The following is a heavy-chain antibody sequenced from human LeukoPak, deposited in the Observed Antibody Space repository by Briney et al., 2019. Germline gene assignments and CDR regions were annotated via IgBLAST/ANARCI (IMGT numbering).Heavy chain of an antibody. Sequence: GGSLRLSCAASGFTFSSYEMNWVRQAPGKGLEWVSYISSSGSTIYYADSVKGRFTISRDNAKNSLYLQMNSLRAEDTAVYYCARAGYSSSWYVRAFDIWGQGTMVTVSS. V-gene: IGHV3-48*03. CDR2: ISSSGSTI. CDR1: GFTFSSYE. J-gene: IGHJ3*02. CDR3: ARAGYSSSWYVRAFDI. D-gene: IGHD6-13*01.